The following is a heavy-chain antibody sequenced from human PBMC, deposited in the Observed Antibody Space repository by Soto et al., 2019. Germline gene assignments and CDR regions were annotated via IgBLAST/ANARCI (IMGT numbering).Heavy chain of an antibody. J-gene: IGHJ3*02. CDR2: INPATGAA. V-gene: IGHV1-2*02. CDR1: GYPVTAYY. D-gene: IGHD3-3*01. Sequence: QLHLVQSGAVVKKPGASVTVSCSASGYPVTAYYMHWVRQAPGRGLEWMGGINPATGAAKYTQTFQGRVTMTRDASKSTVFMELSGLTSEDTAVFYCVRGGGVGVAGSAAFDMWGQGTLVTVSS. CDR3: VRGGGVGVAGSAAFDM.